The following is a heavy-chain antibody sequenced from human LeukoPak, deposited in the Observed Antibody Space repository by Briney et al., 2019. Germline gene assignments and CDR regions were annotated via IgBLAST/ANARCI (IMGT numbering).Heavy chain of an antibody. Sequence: ASVKVSCKASGYTFTGYYMHWVRQAPGQGLEWMGWINPNSGGTNYAQKFQGRVTMTRDTSISTAYMELSRLRSDDTAVYYCARSSVRQTNDYYYYYMDVWGKGTTVTVSS. D-gene: IGHD5/OR15-5a*01. J-gene: IGHJ6*03. CDR2: INPNSGGT. CDR3: ARSSVRQTNDYYYYYMDV. V-gene: IGHV1-2*02. CDR1: GYTFTGYY.